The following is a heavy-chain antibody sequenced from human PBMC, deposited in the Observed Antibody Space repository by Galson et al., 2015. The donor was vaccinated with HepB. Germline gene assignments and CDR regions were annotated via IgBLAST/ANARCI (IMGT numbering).Heavy chain of an antibody. Sequence: SLRLSCAASGFTFSSYAMSWVRQAPGKGLEWVSAISGSGGSTYYADSVKGRFTISRDNSKNTLYLQMNSLRAGDTAVYYCAKDLTTYYYDSAARDYYFDYWGQGTLVTVSS. CDR3: AKDLTTYYYDSAARDYYFDY. CDR1: GFTFSSYA. D-gene: IGHD3-22*01. CDR2: ISGSGGST. J-gene: IGHJ4*02. V-gene: IGHV3-23*01.